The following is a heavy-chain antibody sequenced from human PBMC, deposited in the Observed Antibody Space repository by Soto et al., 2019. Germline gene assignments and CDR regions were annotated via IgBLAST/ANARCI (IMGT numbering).Heavy chain of an antibody. CDR3: ARVLVGYYDNGGPIDY. CDR1: GFTFSGNG. Sequence: QVQLVESGGGVVQPGRSLRLSCVASGFTFSGNGMHWVRQAPGKGLEWVEVIWYDGRNKYYADSVKGRFTISRDNSKNTLYRQMNSMRAEDTAMYYCARVLVGYYDNGGPIDYWGQGTLDTVSS. V-gene: IGHV3-33*01. D-gene: IGHD3-22*01. J-gene: IGHJ4*02. CDR2: IWYDGRNK.